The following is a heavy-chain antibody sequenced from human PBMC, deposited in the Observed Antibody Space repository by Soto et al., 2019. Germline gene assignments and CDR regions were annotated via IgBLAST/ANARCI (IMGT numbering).Heavy chain of an antibody. D-gene: IGHD3-22*01. CDR3: ASGPNYYDSSGYYYLDY. CDR2: IYYSGST. Sequence: SETLSLTCTVSGGSISSSSYYWGWIRQPPGKGLEWIGSIYYSGSTYYNPSLKSRVAISVDTSKNQFSLKLSSVTAADTAVYYCASGPNYYDSSGYYYLDYWGQGTLVTVS. J-gene: IGHJ4*02. CDR1: GGSISSSSYY. V-gene: IGHV4-39*01.